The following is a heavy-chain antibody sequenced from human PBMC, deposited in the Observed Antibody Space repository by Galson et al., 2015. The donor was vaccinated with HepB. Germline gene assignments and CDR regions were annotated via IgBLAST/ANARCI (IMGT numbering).Heavy chain of an antibody. CDR2: ISSSSSTI. CDR3: ARGEQLERPRNWFDP. Sequence: SLRLSCAASGFTFSSYSMNWVRQAPGKGLEWVSYISSSSSTIYYADSVKGRFTISRDNAKNSLYLQMNSLRDEDTAVYYCARGEQLERPRNWFDPWGQGTLVTVSS. V-gene: IGHV3-48*02. D-gene: IGHD1-1*01. J-gene: IGHJ5*02. CDR1: GFTFSSYS.